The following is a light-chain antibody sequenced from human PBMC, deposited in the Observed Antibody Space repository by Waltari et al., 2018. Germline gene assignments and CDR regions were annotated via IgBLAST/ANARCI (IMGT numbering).Light chain of an antibody. CDR2: EAS. Sequence: EILMTQSPGTLSVSPGERATLSCRASQSVSSDIAWYQQKPGQAPRLLIYEASTRATGIPDRFSGRGSGTEFTLTISSLQPEDFGLYYCQQYNNWPPLTFGGGTKVEIK. CDR3: QQYNNWPPLT. CDR1: QSVSSD. J-gene: IGKJ4*01. V-gene: IGKV3-15*01.